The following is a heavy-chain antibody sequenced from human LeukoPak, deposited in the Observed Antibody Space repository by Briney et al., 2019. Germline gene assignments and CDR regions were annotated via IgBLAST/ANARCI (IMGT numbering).Heavy chain of an antibody. CDR2: ISYDGSNK. CDR1: GFTFSGYA. V-gene: IGHV3-30*04. CDR3: VRGGATGRIQAAMQSGPYLDY. D-gene: IGHD2-2*01. J-gene: IGHJ4*02. Sequence: GGSLRLSCAASGFTFSGYALHWVRQAPGKGLEWVAVISYDGSNKYYADSVKGRFTISRDNSENTLYLQMNSLRAEDTAVYYCVRGGATGRIQAAMQSGPYLDYWARGTLVTVSS.